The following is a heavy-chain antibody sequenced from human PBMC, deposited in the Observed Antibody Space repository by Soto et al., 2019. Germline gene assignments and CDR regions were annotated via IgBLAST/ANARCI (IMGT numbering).Heavy chain of an antibody. CDR1: GFTFGDYA. J-gene: IGHJ5*02. CDR2: IRSKAYGGTT. CDR3: TRDSYSSSPYLNWFDP. D-gene: IGHD6-6*01. Sequence: GGSLRLSCTASGFTFGDYAMSWFRQAPGKGLEWVGFIRSKAYGGTTEYAASVKGRFTISRDDSKSIAYLQMNSLKTEDTAVYYCTRDSYSSSPYLNWFDPWGQGTLVTVSS. V-gene: IGHV3-49*03.